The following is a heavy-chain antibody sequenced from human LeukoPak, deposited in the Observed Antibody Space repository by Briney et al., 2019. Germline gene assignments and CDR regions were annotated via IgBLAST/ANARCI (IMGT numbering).Heavy chain of an antibody. Sequence: PGGSLRLSCAASGFTFSSYAMHWVRQAPGKGLEYVSAISSNGGSTYYANSVKGRFTISRDNSKNTLYLQMNSLRAEDTAVYYCASLDPLVVVAASDYYYYGMDVWGQGTTVTVSS. CDR1: GFTFSSYA. CDR3: ASLDPLVVVAASDYYYYGMDV. D-gene: IGHD2-15*01. CDR2: ISSNGGST. J-gene: IGHJ6*02. V-gene: IGHV3-64*01.